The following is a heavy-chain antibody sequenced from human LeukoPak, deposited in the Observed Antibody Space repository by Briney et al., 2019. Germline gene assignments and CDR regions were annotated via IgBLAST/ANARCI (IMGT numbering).Heavy chain of an antibody. CDR3: AVDTPVIEAQIDY. V-gene: IGHV3-15*01. D-gene: IGHD6-6*01. CDR2: IRSGGAR. J-gene: IGHJ4*02. CDR1: GFIFSHAW. Sequence: PGGSLRLSCTASGFIFSHAWMNWVRQAPGKGRQWLGRIRSGGAREYAAPAHGRFTISRDDSRNTVYLEMNNLDTADTAVYFCAVDTPVIEAQIDYWGQGTLVTVSS.